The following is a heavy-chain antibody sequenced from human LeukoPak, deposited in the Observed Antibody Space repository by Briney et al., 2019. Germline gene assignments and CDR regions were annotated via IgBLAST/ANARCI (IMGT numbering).Heavy chain of an antibody. Sequence: GGSLRLSCAASGFTFSSYSMNWVRQAPGKGLEWVSYISSSSSTIYYADSVKGRFTISRDNAKNSLYLQMNSLRAEDTAVYYCARDGDSSGYYFDAFDIWGQGTMVTVSS. J-gene: IGHJ3*02. D-gene: IGHD3-22*01. CDR1: GFTFSSYS. CDR3: ARDGDSSGYYFDAFDI. V-gene: IGHV3-48*04. CDR2: ISSSSSTI.